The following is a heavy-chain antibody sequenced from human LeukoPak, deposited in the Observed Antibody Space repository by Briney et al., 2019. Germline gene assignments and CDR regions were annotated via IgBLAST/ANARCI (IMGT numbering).Heavy chain of an antibody. Sequence: GESPKISCHGSGYSFTHYWISRVRQMPGKGLEWMGRIDPSDSYTNYSPSFQGHVTISADKSISTAYLQWSSVKASDTAMYYCARRKGSVGWFDPWGQGTMVTVSS. V-gene: IGHV5-10-1*01. J-gene: IGHJ5*02. D-gene: IGHD4-23*01. CDR1: GYSFTHYW. CDR3: ARRKGSVGWFDP. CDR2: IDPSDSYT.